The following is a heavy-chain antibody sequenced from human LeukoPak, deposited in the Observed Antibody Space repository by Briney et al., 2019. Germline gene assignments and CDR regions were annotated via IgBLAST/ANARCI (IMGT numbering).Heavy chain of an antibody. CDR1: GGSISSYY. Sequence: SETLSLTCTVSGGSISSYYRRWIRPPAAKGLEWIGRIYISGSTNYNPSLKSRVTMSVDTSKNQFSLKLRSVTAADTAVYYRARGWVYSYVSYYYYYYMDVWGKRTTVTVSS. CDR3: ARGWVYSYVSYYYYYYMDV. J-gene: IGHJ6*03. D-gene: IGHD5-18*01. CDR2: IYISGST. V-gene: IGHV4-4*07.